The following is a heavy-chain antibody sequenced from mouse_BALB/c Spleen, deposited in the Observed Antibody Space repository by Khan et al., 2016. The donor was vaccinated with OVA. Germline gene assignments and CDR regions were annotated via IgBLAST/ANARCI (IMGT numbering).Heavy chain of an antibody. D-gene: IGHD1-1*01. V-gene: IGHV3-2*02. CDR1: GYSITSNYA. J-gene: IGHJ4*01. Sequence: EVQLQESGPGLVKPSQSLSLTCTVTGYSITSNYAWNWIRQFPGNKLEWMGYISYSGLTSYNPSLKSRISITRDPSKNPFFLQLNAVTTEDTATYYCARGNYYGYTMDYWGQGTSVTVSS. CDR3: ARGNYYGYTMDY. CDR2: ISYSGLT.